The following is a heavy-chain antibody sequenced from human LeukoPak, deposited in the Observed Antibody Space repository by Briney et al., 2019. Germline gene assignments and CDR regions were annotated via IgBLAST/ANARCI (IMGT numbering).Heavy chain of an antibody. CDR2: ISAYNGNT. CDR3: SRDDRGYSYIGY. J-gene: IGHJ4*02. D-gene: IGHD5-18*01. V-gene: IGHV1-18*04. Sequence: GASAKISCKASGYTFTGYYMNWGRQAPGQGLEWMGCISAYNGNTNYSQNLQGRVTMTTDTSTSTAYMELRSLRSDDTAVDYCSRDDRGYSYIGYWGQGTLVTVSS. CDR1: GYTFTGYY.